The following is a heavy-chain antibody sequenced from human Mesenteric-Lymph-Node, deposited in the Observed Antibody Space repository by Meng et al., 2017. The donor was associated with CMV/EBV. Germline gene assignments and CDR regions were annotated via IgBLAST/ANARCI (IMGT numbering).Heavy chain of an antibody. D-gene: IGHD6-13*01. CDR3: ARKIVPLGYTSSWYDGALDY. CDR2: IFGGPTTT. Sequence: GESLKISCAASGFTVSSNYMSWVRQAPGKGLEWVSVIFGGPTTTYYADSVKGRFTIPRDNSKNTLYLQMNSLRAEDTALYYCARKIVPLGYTSSWYDGALDYWGQGTMVTVSS. V-gene: IGHV3-23*03. CDR1: GFTVSSNY. J-gene: IGHJ4*02.